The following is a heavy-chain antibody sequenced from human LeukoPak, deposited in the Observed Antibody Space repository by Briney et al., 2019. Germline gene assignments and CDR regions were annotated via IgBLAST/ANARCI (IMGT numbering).Heavy chain of an antibody. D-gene: IGHD3-22*01. Sequence: ASVKVSCKASGYTFTSYDINWVRQATGQGLEWMGWMNPNSGNTGYAQKFQGRVTITRNTSISTAYMELRSLRSDDTAVYYCARDYYDYSGYADYWGQGTLVTVSS. CDR2: MNPNSGNT. J-gene: IGHJ4*02. V-gene: IGHV1-8*03. CDR1: GYTFTSYD. CDR3: ARDYYDYSGYADY.